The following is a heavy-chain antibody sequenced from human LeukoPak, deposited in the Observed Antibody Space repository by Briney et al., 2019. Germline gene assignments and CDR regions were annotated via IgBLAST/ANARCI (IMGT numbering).Heavy chain of an antibody. Sequence: QPGRSLRLSCAASGFTFSNYGMHCVRQAPGKGLEWVAGISEDGINKYYADSVKARFTISRDNSNNTLFLQMNNLRADDTAVYYCAKDRETTASGTFDYWGQGVLVTVSS. V-gene: IGHV3-30*18. CDR2: ISEDGINK. D-gene: IGHD6-13*01. J-gene: IGHJ4*02. CDR3: AKDRETTASGTFDY. CDR1: GFTFSNYG.